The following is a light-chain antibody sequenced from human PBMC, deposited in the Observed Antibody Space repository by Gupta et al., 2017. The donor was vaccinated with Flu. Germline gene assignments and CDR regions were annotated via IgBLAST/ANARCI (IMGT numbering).Light chain of an antibody. Sequence: ERATLSCRASQSVAESLAWYQQKPGQAPRLLIYDASKRAAGIPARFSGSGSGTDFTLTISNLEPADFAIYYCLQRSSWLRFAFGPGTRV. CDR3: LQRSSWLRFA. J-gene: IGKJ3*01. CDR2: DAS. V-gene: IGKV3-11*01. CDR1: QSVAES.